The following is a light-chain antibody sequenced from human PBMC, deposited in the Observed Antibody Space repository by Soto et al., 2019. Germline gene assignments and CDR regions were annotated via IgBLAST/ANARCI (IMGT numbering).Light chain of an antibody. J-gene: IGKJ2*01. CDR1: QSVSSGY. CDR2: GAS. CDR3: PRT. Sequence: EIVLTQSPGTLSLSPGERATLSCRASQSVSSGYLAWYQHKPAQAPRLLIYGASSRATGIPDKFSGSGSGTDFPLTITGLEPEDFAVYSRPRTFGRGPSWRSN. V-gene: IGKV3-20*01.